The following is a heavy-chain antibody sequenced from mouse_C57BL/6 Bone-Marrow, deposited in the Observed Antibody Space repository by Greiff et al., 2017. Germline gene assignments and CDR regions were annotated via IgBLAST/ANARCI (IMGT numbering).Heavy chain of an antibody. CDR1: GFSLTSYG. Sequence: VKLVESGPGLVQPSQSLSITCTVSGFSLTSYGVHWVRQSPGKGLEWLGVIWSGGSTDYNAAFISRLSISKDNSKSQVFFKMNSLQADDTAIYYCARIRVITTVVATDYAMDYWGQGTSVTVSS. CDR2: IWSGGST. V-gene: IGHV2-2*01. D-gene: IGHD1-1*01. J-gene: IGHJ4*01. CDR3: ARIRVITTVVATDYAMDY.